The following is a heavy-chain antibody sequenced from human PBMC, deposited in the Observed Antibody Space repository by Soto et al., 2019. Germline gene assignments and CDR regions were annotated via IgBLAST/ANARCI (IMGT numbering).Heavy chain of an antibody. D-gene: IGHD3-10*01. CDR1: GYRFTTYW. CDR2: IYPGDSNT. V-gene: IGHV5-51*01. CDR3: AKLYYYASGTSVYYFDS. Sequence: GESLKISCKASGYRFTTYWIGWVRQMPGKDLEWMGIIYPGDSNTRYSPSFQGQVTISADRSISTAYLQWTSLKASDTAMYYCAKLYYYASGTSVYYFDSWGQGTLVTVSS. J-gene: IGHJ4*02.